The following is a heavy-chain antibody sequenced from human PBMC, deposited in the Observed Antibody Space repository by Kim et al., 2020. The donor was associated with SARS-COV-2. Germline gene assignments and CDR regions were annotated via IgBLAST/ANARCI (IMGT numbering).Heavy chain of an antibody. J-gene: IGHJ6*02. CDR3: TREGTTVTRSYGMDV. CDR2: IIPIFGTS. Sequence: SVKVSCEASRDISNTYAISWVRQAPGQGLEWMGGIIPIFGTSTYGAKVQGRVAITADEPSRTVYMELTRLTSDDTAVYYCTREGTTVTRSYGMDVWGQGTTVIVS. D-gene: IGHD4-4*01. CDR1: RDISNTYA. V-gene: IGHV1-69*13.